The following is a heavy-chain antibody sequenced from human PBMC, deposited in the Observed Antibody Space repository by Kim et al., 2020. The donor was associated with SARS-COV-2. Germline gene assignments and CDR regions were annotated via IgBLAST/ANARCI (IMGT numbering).Heavy chain of an antibody. D-gene: IGHD3-3*01. V-gene: IGHV4-31*02. J-gene: IGHJ5*02. CDR3: ARDSFRSSSWFDP. Sequence: NPSLKSRVTISVDTSKNQFSLKLSSVTAADTAVYYCARDSFRSSSWFDPWGQGTLVTVSS.